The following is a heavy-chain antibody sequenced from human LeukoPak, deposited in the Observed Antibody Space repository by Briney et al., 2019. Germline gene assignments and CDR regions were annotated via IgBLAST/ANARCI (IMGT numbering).Heavy chain of an antibody. CDR2: MNPNSGNT. Sequence: GASVKVSCKASGYTFTSYDINWVRQATGQGLEWMGWMNPNSGNTGYAQKFQGRVTMTRNTSISTAYMELSSLRSEDTAVYYCARGRRWFGAYYYGMDVWGQGTTVTVSS. CDR1: GYTFTSYD. CDR3: ARGRRWFGAYYYGMDV. J-gene: IGHJ6*02. D-gene: IGHD3-10*01. V-gene: IGHV1-8*01.